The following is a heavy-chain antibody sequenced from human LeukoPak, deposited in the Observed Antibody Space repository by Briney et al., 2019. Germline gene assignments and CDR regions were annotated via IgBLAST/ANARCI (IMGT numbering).Heavy chain of an antibody. CDR3: ARVAGPPSYYIDY. Sequence: SETLSLTCAVSGGSISSRNWWSWVRQPPGKGLEWIAETYHSGGTNYNPSLKSRVTISVDKSKNKFSLKLNSVTAADTAVYYCARVAGPPSYYIDYWGQGTLVTVSS. J-gene: IGHJ4*02. CDR1: GGSISSRNW. V-gene: IGHV4-4*02. CDR2: TYHSGGT. D-gene: IGHD1-26*01.